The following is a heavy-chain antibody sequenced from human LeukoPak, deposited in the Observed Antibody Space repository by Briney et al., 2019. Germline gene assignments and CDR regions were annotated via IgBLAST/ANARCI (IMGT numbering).Heavy chain of an antibody. Sequence: GGSLRLSCAASGFTFSSYGMHWVRQAPGKGLEWVAVISYDGSNKYYADSVRGRFTISRDNSKNTLYLDMNSLRAEDTAVYYCAKPRGGSPPQPCDYWGQGTLVTVSS. CDR2: ISYDGSNK. V-gene: IGHV3-30*18. CDR3: AKPRGGSPPQPCDY. D-gene: IGHD1-26*01. J-gene: IGHJ4*02. CDR1: GFTFSSYG.